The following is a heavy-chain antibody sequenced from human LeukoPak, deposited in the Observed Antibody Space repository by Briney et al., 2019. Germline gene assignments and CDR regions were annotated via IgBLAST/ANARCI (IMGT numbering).Heavy chain of an antibody. CDR2: LVYDARS. D-gene: IGHD6-19*01. J-gene: IGHJ4*02. V-gene: IGHV3-33*08. Sequence: GGSLRLSCAASGLTFSSYDMHWVRQAPGKGLEWVARLVYDARSDYANSVKGRFSISRDDSKNTLFLDMSNLRVEDTALYYCARDLSAAFDFWGQGVLVTVSS. CDR1: GLTFSSYD. CDR3: ARDLSAAFDF.